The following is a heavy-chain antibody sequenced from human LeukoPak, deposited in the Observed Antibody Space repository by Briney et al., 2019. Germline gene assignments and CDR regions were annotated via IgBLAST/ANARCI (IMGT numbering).Heavy chain of an antibody. CDR2: ISYDGSNK. V-gene: IGHV3-30-3*01. CDR3: ASGRQGSGYDFDY. CDR1: GFTFSSYA. Sequence: GRSLRLSCAASGFTFSSYAMYWVRQAPGKGLEWVAIISYDGSNKYYADSVRGRFTVSRDNSKNTLYLQMNSLRAEDTAVYYCASGRQGSGYDFDYWGQGTLVTVSS. D-gene: IGHD5-12*01. J-gene: IGHJ4*02.